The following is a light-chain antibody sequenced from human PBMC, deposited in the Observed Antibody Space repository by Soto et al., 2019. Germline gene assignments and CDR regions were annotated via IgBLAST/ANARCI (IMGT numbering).Light chain of an antibody. CDR3: QQYNNWPVMYT. J-gene: IGKJ2*01. CDR2: GAS. Sequence: EIVMTQSPATLSVSPGERATLSCRASQSVSSNLAWYQQKPGQAPRLLIYGASTRATGIPARFSGSGSGTEFTLTISSLQSEDFAVYYCQQYNNWPVMYTFGQGIKLEIK. CDR1: QSVSSN. V-gene: IGKV3-15*01.